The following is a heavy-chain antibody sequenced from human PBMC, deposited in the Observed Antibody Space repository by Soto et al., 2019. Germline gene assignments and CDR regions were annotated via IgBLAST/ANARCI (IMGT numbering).Heavy chain of an antibody. CDR3: ARDRGYSGYDYTAPFDY. CDR1: GGTFSSYA. CDR2: IIPIFGTA. J-gene: IGHJ4*02. Sequence: SVKVSCKASGGTFSSYAISWVRQAPGQGLEWMGGIIPIFGTANYAQKFQGRVTITADESTSTAYMELSSLRSEDTAVYYCARDRGYSGYDYTAPFDYWGQGTLVTAPQ. V-gene: IGHV1-69*13. D-gene: IGHD5-12*01.